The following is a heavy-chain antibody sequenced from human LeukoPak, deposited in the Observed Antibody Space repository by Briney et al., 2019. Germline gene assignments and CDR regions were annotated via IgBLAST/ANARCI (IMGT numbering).Heavy chain of an antibody. CDR1: GYSFTDYA. J-gene: IGHJ6*03. D-gene: IGHD6-13*01. CDR3: ARGIAAAGTGTHYYYYYYMDV. V-gene: IGHV1-3*01. Sequence: EASVKVSCKTSGYSFTDYAIHWVRQAPGQRLEWMGWINVDHGDTEYSQIFQGRVTMTRDISATTAYLELSSLRSEDTAVYYCARGIAAAGTGTHYYYYYYMDVWGKGTTVTVSS. CDR2: INVDHGDT.